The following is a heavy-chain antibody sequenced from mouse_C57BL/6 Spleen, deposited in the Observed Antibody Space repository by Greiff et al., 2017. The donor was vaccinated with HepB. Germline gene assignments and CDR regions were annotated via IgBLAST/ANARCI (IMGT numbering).Heavy chain of an antibody. CDR1: GYTFTSYW. CDR2: IDPNSGGT. J-gene: IGHJ2*01. D-gene: IGHD2-4*01. CDR3: ARDDYDEDYFDY. V-gene: IGHV1-62-3*01. Sequence: VQLQQPGAELVKPGASVKLSCKASGYTFTSYWMHWVKQRPGRGLEWIGRIDPNSGGTKYNEKFKGKATLTVDTSSSTAYMELHSLTSEDSAVYFCARDDYDEDYFDYWGQGTTLTVSS.